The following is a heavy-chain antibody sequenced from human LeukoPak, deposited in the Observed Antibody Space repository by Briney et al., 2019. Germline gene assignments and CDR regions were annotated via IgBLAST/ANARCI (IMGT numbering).Heavy chain of an antibody. CDR3: VRGILSDDTLTGP. Sequence: ASVKVSCKTSGYTFSSYGINWVRQAPGQGLEWMGWISTYNGDTKYAQKLQGRVTMTTDTSTSTAYMELRSLKSDDTAVYYCVRGILSDDTLTGPCGQGTLVTVSS. CDR2: ISTYNGDT. CDR1: GYTFSSYG. D-gene: IGHD3-9*01. V-gene: IGHV1-18*01. J-gene: IGHJ5*02.